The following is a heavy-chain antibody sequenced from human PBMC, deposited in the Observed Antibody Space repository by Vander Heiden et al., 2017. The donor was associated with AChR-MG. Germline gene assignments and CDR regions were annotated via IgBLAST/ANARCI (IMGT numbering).Heavy chain of an antibody. CDR1: GFTFSNYG. Sequence: QVQLVESGGGVVQPGRSLRLSCVGSGFTFSNYGIHWVRQAPGKGLEWVAVISYDGSDDGRNKNYADPVKGRFSISRDNSKNTVYLQMNFLRGEDTAVYYCAKELTDGAGSIHSFSAMDVWGQGTTVTVSS. V-gene: IGHV3-30*18. CDR3: AKELTDGAGSIHSFSAMDV. J-gene: IGHJ6*02. D-gene: IGHD3-10*01. CDR2: ISYDGSDDGRNK.